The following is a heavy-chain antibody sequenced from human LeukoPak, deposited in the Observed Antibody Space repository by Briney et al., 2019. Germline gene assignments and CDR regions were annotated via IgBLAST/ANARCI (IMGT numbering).Heavy chain of an antibody. D-gene: IGHD1-1*01. CDR1: GGTFSNYA. J-gene: IGHJ4*02. CDR2: IVPIFGTA. Sequence: SVKVSCKASGGTFSNYAISWVRQAPGQGLEWMGGIVPIFGTANYAQKFQGRVTISADESTSTAYMELSSLTSEDTAVYYCASGKAGQLDRTLDYWGQGTLVTVSS. CDR3: ASGKAGQLDRTLDY. V-gene: IGHV1-69*13.